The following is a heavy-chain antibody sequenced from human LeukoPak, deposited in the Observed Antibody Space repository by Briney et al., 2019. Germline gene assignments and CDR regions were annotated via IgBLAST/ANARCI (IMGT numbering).Heavy chain of an antibody. D-gene: IGHD3-3*01. V-gene: IGHV3-74*01. Sequence: GGSLRLSCAAPGFTFSSYWMHWVRQAPGKGLVWVSRINTDGSITTYADSVKGRFTISRDNAKNTLYLQMSSLRAEDTAVYFCASGSGNFFAWGQGTLVTVSS. CDR1: GFTFSSYW. CDR2: INTDGSIT. CDR3: ASGSGNFFA. J-gene: IGHJ5*02.